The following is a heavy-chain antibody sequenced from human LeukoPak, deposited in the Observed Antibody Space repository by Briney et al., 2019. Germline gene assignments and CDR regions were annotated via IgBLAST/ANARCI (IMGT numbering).Heavy chain of an antibody. CDR1: GFTFDNYG. CDR2: INGNGGST. Sequence: GGSLRLSCAASGFTFDNYGMSWVRQVPGKGLEWVSSINGNGGSTAYTDSVKGRFTISRDNAKNSLYLQMNSLRAEDTAVYYCAREVVTAMVVIRTPLDYWGQGTLVTVSS. V-gene: IGHV3-20*04. J-gene: IGHJ4*02. D-gene: IGHD5-18*01. CDR3: AREVVTAMVVIRTPLDY.